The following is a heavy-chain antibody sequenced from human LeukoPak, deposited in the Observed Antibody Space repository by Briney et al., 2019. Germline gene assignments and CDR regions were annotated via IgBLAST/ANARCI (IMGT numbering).Heavy chain of an antibody. CDR2: ISGSGGST. V-gene: IGHV3-23*01. CDR1: GFTFSSYS. Sequence: PGGSLRLSCAASGFTFSSYSMNWVRQAPGKGLEWVSAISGSGGSTYYADSVKGRFTISRDNSKNTLYLQMNSLRAEDTAVYYCATSPAGPHRNPRGFDYWGQGTLVTVSS. CDR3: ATSPAGPHRNPRGFDY. J-gene: IGHJ4*02.